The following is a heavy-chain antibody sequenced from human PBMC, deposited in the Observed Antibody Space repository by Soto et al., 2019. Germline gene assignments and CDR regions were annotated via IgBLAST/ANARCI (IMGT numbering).Heavy chain of an antibody. CDR1: GFRFSDHY. CDR3: AGDPYYYASDF. J-gene: IGHJ4*02. Sequence: QVQLVESGGGLVEPGGSLRLSCAASGFRFSDHYMTWIRQGPGQGLEWVSKISGSGTTTYYADSVKGRFTVSRDNAKNSLYLQMNSLRAEDTAVYYCAGDPYYYASDFWGQGTLVTVSS. D-gene: IGHD3-10*01. CDR2: ISGSGTTT. V-gene: IGHV3-11*01.